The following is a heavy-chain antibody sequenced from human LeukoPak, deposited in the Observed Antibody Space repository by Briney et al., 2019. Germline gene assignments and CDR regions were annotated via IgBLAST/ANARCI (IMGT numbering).Heavy chain of an antibody. CDR1: GGSFTIYS. CDR3: ARRVRSADYRLDY. CDR2: ISPSGNT. D-gene: IGHD4-11*01. J-gene: IGHJ4*02. V-gene: IGHV4-34*01. Sequence: PSETLSLTCAVYGGSFTIYSWTWIRQPPGKSLEWVGEISPSGNTQYNPSLKSRVTISLDASKSQFYLKLNSVTAADTAVYYCARRVRSADYRLDYWGQGTLVTASS.